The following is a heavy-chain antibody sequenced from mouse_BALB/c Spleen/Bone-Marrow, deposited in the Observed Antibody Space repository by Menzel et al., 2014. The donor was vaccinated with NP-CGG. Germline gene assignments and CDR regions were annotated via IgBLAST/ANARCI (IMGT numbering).Heavy chain of an antibody. CDR2: ILPGRGST. CDR3: ARWDTTAMDY. Sequence: VQLQESGAELMKPGASVKISCKATGYTFSSYWIEWVKQRPGHGLEWIGEILPGRGSTNYNKKFKGKATFTSDTSSNTAYMQLSSLTSEDSAVYYCARWDTTAMDYWGQGTSVTVSS. V-gene: IGHV1-9*01. D-gene: IGHD1-1*01. CDR1: GYTFSSYW. J-gene: IGHJ4*01.